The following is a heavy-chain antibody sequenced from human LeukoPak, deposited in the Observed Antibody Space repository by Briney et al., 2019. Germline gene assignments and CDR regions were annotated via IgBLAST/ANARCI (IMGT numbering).Heavy chain of an antibody. V-gene: IGHV4-38-2*02. D-gene: IGHD2-8*01. Sequence: SETLSLTCTVSGYSISSGYYWGWIRQPPGKGLEWIGSLYHSGSTYYNPSLKSRVTISVDTSKNQFSLKLSSVTAADTAVYYCARAICTNGVCYTMGMDVWGRGTTVTVSS. CDR3: ARAICTNGVCYTMGMDV. J-gene: IGHJ6*04. CDR1: GYSISSGYY. CDR2: LYHSGST.